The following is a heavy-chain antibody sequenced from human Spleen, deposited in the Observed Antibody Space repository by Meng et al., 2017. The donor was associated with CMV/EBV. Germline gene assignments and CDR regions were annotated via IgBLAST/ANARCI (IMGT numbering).Heavy chain of an antibody. Sequence: GSLRLSCTVSGGSISSYYWSWIRQPPGKGLEWIGYIYYSGSTNYNPSLKSRVTISVDTSKNQFSLKLSSVSAADTAVYYCAGPYCSLVSCYVNWFGPWGQGILVTVSS. CDR2: IYYSGST. J-gene: IGHJ5*02. V-gene: IGHV4-59*08. D-gene: IGHD2-2*01. CDR3: AGPYCSLVSCYVNWFGP. CDR1: GGSISSYY.